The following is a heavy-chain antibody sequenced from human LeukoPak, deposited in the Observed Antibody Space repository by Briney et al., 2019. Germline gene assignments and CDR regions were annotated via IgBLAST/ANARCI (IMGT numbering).Heavy chain of an antibody. CDR1: GGSISSSNW. CDR3: ARSFGDIVVVPAASMDV. D-gene: IGHD2-2*01. J-gene: IGHJ6*03. CDR2: IYHSGST. V-gene: IGHV4-4*02. Sequence: PSGTLSLTCAVSGGSISSSNWWSWVRQPPGKGLEWIGEIYHSGSTNYNPSLKSRVTISVDKSKNQFSLKLSSVTAADTAVYYCARSFGDIVVVPAASMDVWGKGTTVTVSS.